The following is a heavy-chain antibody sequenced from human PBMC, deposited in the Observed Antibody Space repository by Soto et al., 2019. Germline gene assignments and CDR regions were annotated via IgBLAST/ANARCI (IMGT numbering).Heavy chain of an antibody. CDR2: LSNTGRRT. V-gene: IGHV3-23*01. CDR3: ATEMGATQGPFDN. CDR1: VFPFGANA. Sequence: GGSLRLSCLVPVFPFGANAMSWVRQAPGKGLEWVSGLSNTGRRTSYADSVKGRFNISRDNSENTVYLQINSLRVEDTAVYYCATEMGATQGPFDNWGQGTLFTVS. D-gene: IGHD1-26*01. J-gene: IGHJ4*02.